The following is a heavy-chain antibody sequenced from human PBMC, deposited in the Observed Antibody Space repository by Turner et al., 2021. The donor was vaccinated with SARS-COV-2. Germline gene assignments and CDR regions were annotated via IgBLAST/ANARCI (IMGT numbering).Heavy chain of an antibody. Sequence: QLQPQASGPGLVKPSETLSLTCTVPGGSISSSSYYWGWIRQPPGKGLGWIGSIYYIGSTYYNPSPKSRVTISVDTSKNQFSLKLSSVTAADTAVYYCATSTVAGTELNYYGMDVWGQGTTVTVSS. D-gene: IGHD6-13*01. CDR3: ATSTVAGTELNYYGMDV. J-gene: IGHJ6*02. CDR2: IYYIGST. CDR1: GGSISSSSYY. V-gene: IGHV4-39*01.